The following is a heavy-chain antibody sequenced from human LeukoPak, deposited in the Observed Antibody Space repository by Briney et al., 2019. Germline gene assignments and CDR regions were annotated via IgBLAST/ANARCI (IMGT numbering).Heavy chain of an antibody. Sequence: GGSLRLSCAASGFTVSSNYMSWVRQAPGKGLEWVSVIYSGGSTYYADSVKGRFTISRDNSKNTLYLQMNSLRAEDTAVYYCADDYNYAPPLLWGQGTLVTVSS. CDR2: IYSGGST. CDR1: GFTVSSNY. D-gene: IGHD5-24*01. J-gene: IGHJ4*02. V-gene: IGHV3-53*01. CDR3: ADDYNYAPPLL.